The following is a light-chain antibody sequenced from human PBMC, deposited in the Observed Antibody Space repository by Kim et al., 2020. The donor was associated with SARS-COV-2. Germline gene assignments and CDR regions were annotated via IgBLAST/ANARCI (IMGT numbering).Light chain of an antibody. CDR3: QAWDSGTVV. CDR1: KLGDRY. J-gene: IGLJ2*01. CDR2: QDD. V-gene: IGLV3-1*01. Sequence: VSPGQTASITCSGDKLGDRYASWYQQKPGQSPVLVIYQDDKRPSGIPERFSGSNSGSPATLTISGTQAMDEADYYCQAWDSGTVVFGGGTKVTVL.